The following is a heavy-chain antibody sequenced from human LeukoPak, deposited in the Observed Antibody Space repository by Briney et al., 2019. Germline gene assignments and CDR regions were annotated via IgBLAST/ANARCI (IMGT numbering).Heavy chain of an antibody. CDR1: GGSISSSHYY. D-gene: IGHD2-2*01. CDR3: ARPGSRLWGPI. CDR2: IYSSGST. V-gene: IGHV4-39*07. J-gene: IGHJ3*02. Sequence: PSETLSLTCTVSGGSISSSHYYWGWIRQPPGKGLEWIGSIYSSGSTYSNPSLKSRVTISVDTSKNQFSLKLTSVTAADTAVYYCARPGSRLWGPIWGQGTMVTVSS.